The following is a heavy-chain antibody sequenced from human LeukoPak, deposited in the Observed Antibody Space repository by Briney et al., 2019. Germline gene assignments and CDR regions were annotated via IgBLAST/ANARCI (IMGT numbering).Heavy chain of an antibody. J-gene: IGHJ4*02. CDR1: GYTFTSYD. Sequence: ASVKVSCKASGYTFTSYDINWVRQATGQGLEWMGWMNPNSGNTGYAQKFQGRATMTRNASISTAYMELSSLRSEDTAVYYCARDVMRDSSGWYYYWGQGTLVTVSS. CDR3: ARDVMRDSSGWYYY. V-gene: IGHV1-8*01. D-gene: IGHD6-19*01. CDR2: MNPNSGNT.